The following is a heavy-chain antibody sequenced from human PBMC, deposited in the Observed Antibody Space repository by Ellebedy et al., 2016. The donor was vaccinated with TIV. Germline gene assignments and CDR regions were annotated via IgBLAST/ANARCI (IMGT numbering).Heavy chain of an antibody. J-gene: IGHJ3*02. D-gene: IGHD2/OR15-2a*01. V-gene: IGHV4-34*01. CDR3: ARGPLLI. CDR2: INHSGST. CDR1: GGSFSGYY. Sequence: MPSETLSLTCAVYGGSFSGYYWSWIRQPPGKGLEWIGEINHSGSTNYNPSLKSRVTISVDTSKNQFSLKLSSVTAADTAVYYCARGPLLIWGQGTMVTVSS.